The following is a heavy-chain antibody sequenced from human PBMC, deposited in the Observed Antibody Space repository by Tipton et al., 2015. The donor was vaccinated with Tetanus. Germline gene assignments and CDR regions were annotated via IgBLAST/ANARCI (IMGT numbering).Heavy chain of an antibody. D-gene: IGHD2-2*01. CDR3: ARRSYCSSSRCFDAFDL. V-gene: IGHV4-59*01. J-gene: IGHJ3*01. Sequence: TLSLTCNVSGDSMTDFYWSWIRQAPGKGLEWIAHIFSTGRTQYNPSLKSRVTISIDTAKNQYSLHLSSVTAADTAVYYCARRSYCSSSRCFDAFDLWGQGTMVTVSS. CDR1: GDSMTDFY. CDR2: IFSTGRT.